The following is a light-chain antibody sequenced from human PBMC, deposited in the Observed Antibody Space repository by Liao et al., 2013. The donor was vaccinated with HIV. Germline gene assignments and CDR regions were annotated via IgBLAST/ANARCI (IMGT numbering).Light chain of an antibody. Sequence: SYVLTQPPSVSVAPRKTARITCGGNNIGSRNVHWYQQRPGQAPVLVIYYDSDRPSGIPERFSGSNSGNTATLTISRVEAGDEADYYCQVWDSRSDHYVFGTGTKVTVL. CDR3: QVWDSRSDHYV. V-gene: IGLV3-21*04. CDR2: YDS. J-gene: IGLJ1*01. CDR1: NIGSRN.